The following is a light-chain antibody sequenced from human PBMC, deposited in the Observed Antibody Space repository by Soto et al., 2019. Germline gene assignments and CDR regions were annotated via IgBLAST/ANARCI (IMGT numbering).Light chain of an antibody. Sequence: ALLMPQSPSAPVASVGDRVTITCPASQGLSTELGWYQQKPGQAPKLLIYGATNLHSGVPSRFSGSGSGTDFTLNISGLQAEDFAGYYCLQAHHSPRTFGQGTNVDVK. J-gene: IGKJ1*01. CDR2: GAT. V-gene: IGKV1-6*01. CDR1: QGLSTE. CDR3: LQAHHSPRT.